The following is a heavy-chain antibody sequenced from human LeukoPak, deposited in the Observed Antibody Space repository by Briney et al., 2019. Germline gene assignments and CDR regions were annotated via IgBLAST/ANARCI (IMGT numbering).Heavy chain of an antibody. J-gene: IGHJ3*02. V-gene: IGHV4-61*02. CDR3: ARGPYSYDSSGAFDI. Sequence: TLSLTCTVSGDSISRGDYYWSWIRQPAGKGLEWFGRISSRGSTNYNPSLKLRVTISVDPSKHHFSLQLSSVTAADTAVYFCARGPYSYDSSGAFDIWGQGTMVTVSS. CDR1: GDSISRGDYY. CDR2: ISSRGST. D-gene: IGHD3-22*01.